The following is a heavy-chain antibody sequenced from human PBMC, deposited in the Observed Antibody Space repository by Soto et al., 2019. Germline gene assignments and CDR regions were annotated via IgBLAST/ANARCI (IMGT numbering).Heavy chain of an antibody. D-gene: IGHD2-2*01. CDR1: GYSFTSYW. Sequence: PGESLEISCKGSGYSFTSYWISWVRQMPGKGLEWMGRIDPSDSYTNYRPSFQGHVTISADKSIRTAYLQWSSLKASDTAMYYWATPSVDCSSTSCYGYYYYGMDVWGQGTTVTVSS. J-gene: IGHJ6*02. CDR2: IDPSDSYT. V-gene: IGHV5-10-1*01. CDR3: ATPSVDCSSTSCYGYYYYGMDV.